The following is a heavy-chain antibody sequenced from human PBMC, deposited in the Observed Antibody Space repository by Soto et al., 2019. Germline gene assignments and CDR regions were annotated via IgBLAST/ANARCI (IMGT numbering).Heavy chain of an antibody. V-gene: IGHV4-30-2*01. J-gene: IGHJ5*02. CDR1: GGSISSGGYS. CDR2: IYHSGST. CDR3: ARGVSGYYLLNWFDP. D-gene: IGHD3-22*01. Sequence: SETLSLTCAVSGGSISSGGYSWSWIRQPPGKGLEWIGYIYHSGSTYYNPSLKSRVTISVDRSKNQFSLKLSSVTAADTAVYYCARGVSGYYLLNWFDPWGQGTLVTVSS.